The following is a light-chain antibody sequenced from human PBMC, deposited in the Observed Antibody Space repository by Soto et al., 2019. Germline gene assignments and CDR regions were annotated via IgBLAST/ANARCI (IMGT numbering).Light chain of an antibody. V-gene: IGKV1-9*01. J-gene: IGKJ4*01. CDR1: QGINSH. Sequence: DVQLTQSPSFLSASVGYRVSITRRASQGINSHVAWYQQGPGKAPKLLIYAASTLQSGVPSRFSGSASGTEFTLTISSLQPEDFATYYCQQVSGYQPNLGGGTKVDIK. CDR2: AAS. CDR3: QQVSGYQPN.